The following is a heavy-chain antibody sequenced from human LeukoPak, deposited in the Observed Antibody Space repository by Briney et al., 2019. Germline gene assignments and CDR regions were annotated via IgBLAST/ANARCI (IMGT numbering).Heavy chain of an antibody. CDR2: IWYDGSNK. D-gene: IGHD3-22*01. V-gene: IGHV3-33*01. J-gene: IGHJ4*02. CDR3: ARENYHDSSGLGY. CDR1: GFTFRTYG. Sequence: PGRSLRLSCAASGFTFRTYGRHWVRQAPGKGLEWVAVIWYDGSNKNYADSVKGRFTISRDNSKNTLYLQMNSLSAEDTAVYYCARENYHDSSGLGYWGQGTLVTVSS.